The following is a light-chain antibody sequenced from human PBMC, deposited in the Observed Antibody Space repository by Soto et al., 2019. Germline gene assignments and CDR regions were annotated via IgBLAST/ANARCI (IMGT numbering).Light chain of an antibody. V-gene: IGKV1-5*01. Sequence: DIQMTQSPSTLSASVGDRFTITCRASQSIDNWLAWYQQKPGKAPKLLIYDASRLESGVPSRFSGSGSGTHFTLTITGLQPDDFATYYCQQFDTWFWTFGPGTKVDIK. CDR1: QSIDNW. J-gene: IGKJ1*01. CDR3: QQFDTWFWT. CDR2: DAS.